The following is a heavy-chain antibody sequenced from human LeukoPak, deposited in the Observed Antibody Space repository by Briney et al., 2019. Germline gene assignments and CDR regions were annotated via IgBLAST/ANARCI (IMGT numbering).Heavy chain of an antibody. CDR1: GFTFSSYA. CDR3: AKGSSLAVASFDY. J-gene: IGHJ4*02. CDR2: ISGSGGST. Sequence: GGSLRLSCAASGFTFSSYAMSWVRQAPGKGLEWVSAISGSGGSTYYADSVKGRFTISRDNSKNTLYLQMNSLGAEDTAVYYCAKGSSLAVASFDYWGQGTLVTVSS. D-gene: IGHD6-19*01. V-gene: IGHV3-23*01.